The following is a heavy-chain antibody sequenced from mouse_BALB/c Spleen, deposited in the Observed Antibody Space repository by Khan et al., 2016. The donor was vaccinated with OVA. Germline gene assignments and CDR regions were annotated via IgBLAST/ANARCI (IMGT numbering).Heavy chain of an antibody. CDR2: INTYTGEP. CDR3: ARPPYFSYTLDY. J-gene: IGHJ4*01. V-gene: IGHV9-3-1*01. CDR1: GYTFTNYG. D-gene: IGHD2-10*01. Sequence: QIQLVQSGPELKKPGETVKISCKASGYTFTNYGMNWVKQSPGKALKWMGWINTYTGEPTYADDFKGRFAFSLETSASTAYLQINNLTNEDTATYCGARPPYFSYTLDYWGQGTSVTVSS.